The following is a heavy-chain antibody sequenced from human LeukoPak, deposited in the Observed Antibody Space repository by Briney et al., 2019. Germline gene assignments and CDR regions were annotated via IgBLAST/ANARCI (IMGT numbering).Heavy chain of an antibody. CDR2: IISIFGTA. V-gene: IGHV1-69*05. J-gene: IGHJ4*02. D-gene: IGHD6-13*01. CDR3: ASSGYSSSWYYFDY. Sequence: SVKVSCKTSGGTFSSYAISWVRQAPGQGLEWMGGIISIFGTANYAQKFQGRVTITTDESTSTAYMELSSLRSEDTAVYYCASSGYSSSWYYFDYWGQGTLVTVSS. CDR1: GGTFSSYA.